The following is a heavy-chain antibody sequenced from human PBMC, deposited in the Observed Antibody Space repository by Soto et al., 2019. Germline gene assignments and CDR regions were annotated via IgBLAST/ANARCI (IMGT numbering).Heavy chain of an antibody. CDR2: ISYDGSNK. J-gene: IGHJ4*02. D-gene: IGHD4-17*01. CDR1: GFTFSSYA. Sequence: QVQLVESGGGVVQPGRSLRLSCAASGFTFSSYAMHWVRQAPGKGLEWVAVISYDGSNKYYADSVKGRFTISRDNSKNTLYLQMNSLRAEDTAVYYCARPGGDYGIGYFDYWGQGTLVTVSS. CDR3: ARPGGDYGIGYFDY. V-gene: IGHV3-30-3*01.